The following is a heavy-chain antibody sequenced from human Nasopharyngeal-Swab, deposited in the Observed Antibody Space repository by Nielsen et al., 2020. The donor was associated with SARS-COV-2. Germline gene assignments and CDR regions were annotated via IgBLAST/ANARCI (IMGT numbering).Heavy chain of an antibody. CDR2: TYYRSKWYN. V-gene: IGHV6-1*01. CDR3: ARARGAYGDYYYYYYTDV. D-gene: IGHD4-17*01. Sequence: SEPLSLTCAISGDRVSISSAAWNWIRQSPSRGLEWLGRTYYRSKWYNDYAVSVKRRITINPDTSKNQFSLHLNSVTPEDTAVYYCARARGAYGDYYYYYYTDVWGKGTAVSVSS. CDR1: GDRVSISSAA. J-gene: IGHJ6*03.